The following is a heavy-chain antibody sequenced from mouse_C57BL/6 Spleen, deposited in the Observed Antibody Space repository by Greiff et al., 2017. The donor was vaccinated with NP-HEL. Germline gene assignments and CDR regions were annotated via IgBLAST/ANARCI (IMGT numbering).Heavy chain of an antibody. CDR2: IDPENGDT. CDR3: TNGFAY. J-gene: IGHJ3*01. CDR1: GFNIKDDY. V-gene: IGHV14-4*01. Sequence: EVNVVESGAELVRPGASVKLSCTASGFNIKDDYMHWVKQRPEQGLEWIGWIDPENGDTEYASKFQGKATITADTSSNTAYLQLSSLTSEDTAVYYCTNGFAYWGQGTLVTVSA.